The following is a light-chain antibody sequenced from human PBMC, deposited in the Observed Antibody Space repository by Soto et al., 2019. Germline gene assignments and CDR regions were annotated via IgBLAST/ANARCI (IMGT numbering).Light chain of an antibody. CDR1: SSDVGGYDY. CDR3: SSYTGGNPSYV. CDR2: EVT. Sequence: QSVLTQPPSASGSPGQSVTISCTGTSSDVGGYDYVSWYQQHPGKASKLMIYEVTIRPSGVSDRFSGSKSGNTASLTVSGLQAEDEDDSYCSSYTGGNPSYVFGPGTKVTVL. J-gene: IGLJ1*01. V-gene: IGLV2-8*01.